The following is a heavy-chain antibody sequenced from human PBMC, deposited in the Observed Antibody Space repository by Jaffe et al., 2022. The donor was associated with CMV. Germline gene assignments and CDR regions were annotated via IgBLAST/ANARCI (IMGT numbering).Heavy chain of an antibody. V-gene: IGHV3-48*03. J-gene: IGHJ4*02. CDR3: ARETYYDILTGYYHHFDY. CDR2: ISSSGSTI. CDR1: GFTFSSYE. D-gene: IGHD3-9*01. Sequence: EVQLVESGGGLVQPGGSLRLSCAASGFTFSSYEMNWVRQAPGKGLEWVSYISSSGSTIYYADSVKGRFTISRDNAKNSLYLQMNSLRAEDTAVYYCARETYYDILTGYYHHFDYWGQGTLVTVSS.